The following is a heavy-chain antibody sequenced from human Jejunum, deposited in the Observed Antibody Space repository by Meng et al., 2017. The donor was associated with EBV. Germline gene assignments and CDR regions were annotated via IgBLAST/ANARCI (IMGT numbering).Heavy chain of an antibody. V-gene: IGHV4-34*01. CDR3: ARLGGYASGTYYPIDP. D-gene: IGHD3-10*01. CDR2: INHGGGA. CDR1: GGSISDYY. Sequence: QEQRQQWGAGLLKPSETLSPTCAVYGGSISDYYWTWIRQPPGKGLEWIGEINHGGGAIYNPSLKSRVTISVDTSKNQFSLKLSSVTAADTAVYYCARLGGYASGTYYPIDPWGQGTLVTVSS. J-gene: IGHJ5*02.